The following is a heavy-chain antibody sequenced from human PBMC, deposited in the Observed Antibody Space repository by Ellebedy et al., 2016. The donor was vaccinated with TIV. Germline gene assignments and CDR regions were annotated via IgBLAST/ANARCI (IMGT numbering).Heavy chain of an antibody. CDR3: RRARGGGGSVDY. V-gene: IGHV3-66*01. CDR1: GVTVSSYN. D-gene: IGHD2-21*01. J-gene: IGHJ4*02. Sequence: PGGSLRLSCAAPGVTVSSYNMNWVRQAPGKGLEWVSVLQSGGVTHYADSVKCRFTVSRDNSRNTLYLQMNSLSVDDTAVYYCRRARGGGGSVDYWGQGTLVTVSS. CDR2: LQSGGVT.